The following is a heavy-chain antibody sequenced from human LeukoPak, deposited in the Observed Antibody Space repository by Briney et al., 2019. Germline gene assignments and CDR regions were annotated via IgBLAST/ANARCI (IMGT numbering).Heavy chain of an antibody. CDR1: GFTFGNYA. J-gene: IGHJ4*02. D-gene: IGHD2-2*01. CDR2: FSGSGGST. V-gene: IGHV3-23*01. CDR3: AKGGGRYCSSTSCYSFDY. Sequence: GGSLRLSCAASGFTFGNYAMSWVRKAPGKGLGWVSAFSGSGGSTYYGGSVKGRFTISRDNSKNTLYLQMNSLRAEDTAVYYCAKGGGRYCSSTSCYSFDYWGQGTLVTVSS.